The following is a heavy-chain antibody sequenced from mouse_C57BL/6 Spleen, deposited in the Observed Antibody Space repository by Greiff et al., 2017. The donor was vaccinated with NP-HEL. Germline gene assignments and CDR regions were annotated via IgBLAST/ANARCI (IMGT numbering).Heavy chain of an antibody. Sequence: QVQLKESGAELVKPGASVKLSCKASGYTFTSYWMHWVKQRPGRGLERIGRIDPNSGGTKYNEKFKSKATLTVDKPSSTAYMQLSSLTSEDSAVYYCARHHYGRAFDVWGTGTTVTVSS. D-gene: IGHD1-1*01. CDR2: IDPNSGGT. J-gene: IGHJ1*03. CDR3: ARHHYGRAFDV. CDR1: GYTFTSYW. V-gene: IGHV1-72*01.